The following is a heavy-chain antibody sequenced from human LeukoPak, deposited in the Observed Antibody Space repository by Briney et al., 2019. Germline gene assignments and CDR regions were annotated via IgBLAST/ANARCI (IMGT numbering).Heavy chain of an antibody. V-gene: IGHV3-23*01. J-gene: IGHJ4*02. Sequence: PGGPLRLSCAAFGFTFSSDAKSWGRQAPRKEREWGSGSSDSGGSTYYEDSVRSRVTISRDNAKNRLYLQMDTLSAEDTAVYYCATDLTVKLDYWGQGTLVTVSS. D-gene: IGHD4-11*01. CDR3: ATDLTVKLDY. CDR2: SSDSGGST. CDR1: GFTFSSDA.